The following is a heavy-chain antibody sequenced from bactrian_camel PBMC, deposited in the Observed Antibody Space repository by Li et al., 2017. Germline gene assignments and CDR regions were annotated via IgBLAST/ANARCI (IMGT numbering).Heavy chain of an antibody. CDR1: GFTFSSYW. V-gene: IGHV3S1*01. J-gene: IGHJ4*01. Sequence: HVQLVESGGGSVQAGGSLRLSCAASGFTFSSYWLYWVRQAPGKGLAWVSTINTAGDTTYYADSVKGRFTISQDSAKRTVYLQMNSLKPEDTGMYYCAMKGVPFGSWCTPAASSAYWGQGTQVTVS. CDR3: AMKGVPFGSWCTPAASSAY. CDR2: INTAGDTT. D-gene: IGHD6*01.